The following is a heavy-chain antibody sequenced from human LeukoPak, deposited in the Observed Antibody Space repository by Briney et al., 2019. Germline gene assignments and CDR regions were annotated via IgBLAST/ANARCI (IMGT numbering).Heavy chain of an antibody. D-gene: IGHD5-12*01. Sequence: GGSLRLSCAASGFTFSSYGMHWVRQAPGKGLEWVAFIRYDGSNKYYADSVKGRFTISRDNAKNSLYLQMNSLRAEDMALYYCAKDNGATIDYWGQGTLVTVSS. CDR2: IRYDGSNK. CDR1: GFTFSSYG. V-gene: IGHV3-30*02. J-gene: IGHJ4*02. CDR3: AKDNGATIDY.